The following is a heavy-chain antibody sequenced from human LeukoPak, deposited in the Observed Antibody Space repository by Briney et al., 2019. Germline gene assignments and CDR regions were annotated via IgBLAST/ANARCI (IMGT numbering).Heavy chain of an antibody. V-gene: IGHV4-61*02. D-gene: IGHD3-22*01. CDR1: GGSISSGSYY. Sequence: SETLSLTCTVSGGSISSGSYYWSWIRQPAGKGLEWIGRIYTSGSTNYNPSLKSRITISVDTSKNQFSLKLSSVTAADTAVYYCARSFQYYDSSGPPPDLWGRGTLVTVSS. CDR3: ARSFQYYDSSGPPPDL. J-gene: IGHJ2*01. CDR2: IYTSGST.